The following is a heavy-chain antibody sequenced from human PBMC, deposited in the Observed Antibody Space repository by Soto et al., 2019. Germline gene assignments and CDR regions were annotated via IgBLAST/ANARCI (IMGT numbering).Heavy chain of an antibody. V-gene: IGHV3-23*01. Sequence: EVQLLESGGGLVQPGGSLRLSCAASGFTFSSYAMSWVRQAPGKGLEWVSAISGSGGSTYYADSVKGRFTISRDNSTNTLYLQMNSRRAEDTAVYYCAKLTGAPYYYYYYMDVWGKGTTVTVSS. D-gene: IGHD7-27*01. CDR3: AKLTGAPYYYYYYMDV. CDR2: ISGSGGST. J-gene: IGHJ6*03. CDR1: GFTFSSYA.